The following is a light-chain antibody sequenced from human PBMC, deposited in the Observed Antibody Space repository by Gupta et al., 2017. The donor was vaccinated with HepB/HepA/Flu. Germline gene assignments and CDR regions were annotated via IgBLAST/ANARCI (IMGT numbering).Light chain of an antibody. J-gene: IGLJ2*01. CDR3: QTWGTAIHWT. Sequence: QLVLTQSPSASASLGASVKLTCTLSSAHSTYAIALHQQQPEKGFRYLLRVTSDGSHTKGDGIPDRFSGSSFGAERYLTISSLQPEDDGDYYCQTWGTAIHWTFGGGTKLTVL. CDR2: VTSDGSH. V-gene: IGLV4-69*01. CDR1: SAHSTYA.